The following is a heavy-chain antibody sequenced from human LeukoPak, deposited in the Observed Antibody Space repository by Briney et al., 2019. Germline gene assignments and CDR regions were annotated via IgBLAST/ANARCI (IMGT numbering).Heavy chain of an antibody. Sequence: GASAKVSCKASGYTFTSYDINWVRQATGQGLEWMGWMNPNSGNTGYAQKFQGRVTMTRDTSISTAYMELSSLRSEDTAVYYCAREVTMIRGVTEFDYWGQGTLVTVSS. J-gene: IGHJ4*02. CDR2: MNPNSGNT. CDR3: AREVTMIRGVTEFDY. V-gene: IGHV1-8*01. CDR1: GYTFTSYD. D-gene: IGHD3-10*01.